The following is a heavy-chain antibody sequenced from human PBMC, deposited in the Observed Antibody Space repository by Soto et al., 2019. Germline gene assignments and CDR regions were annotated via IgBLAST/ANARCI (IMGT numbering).Heavy chain of an antibody. CDR2: INSDGSST. J-gene: IGHJ6*02. V-gene: IGHV3-74*01. CDR1: GFTFSSYW. CDR3: ARNYYDSSGYYYYYGMDV. Sequence: PGGSLRLSCAASGFTFSSYWMHWVRQAPGKGPVWVSRINSDGSSTSYADSVKGRFTISRDNAKNTLYLQMNSLRAEDTAVYYCARNYYDSSGYYYYYGMDVWGQGTTVTVSS. D-gene: IGHD3-22*01.